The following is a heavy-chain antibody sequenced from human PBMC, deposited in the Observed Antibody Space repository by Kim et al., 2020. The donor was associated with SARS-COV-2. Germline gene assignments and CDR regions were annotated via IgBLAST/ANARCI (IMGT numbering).Heavy chain of an antibody. D-gene: IGHD3-3*01. Sequence: ASVKVSCKASGYTFTSYDINWVRQATGQGLEWMGWMNPNSGNTGYAQKFQGRVTMTRNTSISTAYMELSSLRSEDTAVYYCARGMTYYDFWSGYYVYGMDVWGQGTTVTVSS. J-gene: IGHJ6*02. CDR2: MNPNSGNT. CDR1: GYTFTSYD. V-gene: IGHV1-8*01. CDR3: ARGMTYYDFWSGYYVYGMDV.